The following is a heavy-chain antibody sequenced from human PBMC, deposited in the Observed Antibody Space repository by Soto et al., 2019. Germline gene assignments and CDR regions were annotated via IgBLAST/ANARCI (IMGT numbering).Heavy chain of an antibody. Sequence: SETLSLTCSVSGDSISTVDYFWAWVRQPPGQALEYIGYIYKSATTYYNPSFESRVAISLDTSKSQFSLNVTSVTAADTAVYFCARGRYCLTGRCFPNWFDSWGQGTLVTVSS. CDR1: GDSISTVDYF. CDR3: ARGRYCLTGRCFPNWFDS. CDR2: IYKSATT. J-gene: IGHJ5*01. D-gene: IGHD2-15*01. V-gene: IGHV4-30-4*01.